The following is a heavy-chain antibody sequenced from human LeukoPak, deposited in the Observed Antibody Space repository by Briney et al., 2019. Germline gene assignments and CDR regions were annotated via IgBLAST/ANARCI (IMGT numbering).Heavy chain of an antibody. CDR2: ISAYNGNT. Sequence: ASVKVSCKASGYTFTSYGISWVRQAPGQGLEWMGWISAYNGNTNYAQKLQGRVTMTTDTSTSTAYMELRSLRSDDTAVYYCARDRVGYYSSNSCQGGDYWGQGTLVTVSS. CDR3: ARDRVGYYSSNSCQGGDY. J-gene: IGHJ4*02. CDR1: GYTFTSYG. D-gene: IGHD2-2*01. V-gene: IGHV1-18*01.